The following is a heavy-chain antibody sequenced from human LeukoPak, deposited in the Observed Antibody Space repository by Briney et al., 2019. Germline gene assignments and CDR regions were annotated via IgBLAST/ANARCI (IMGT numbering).Heavy chain of an antibody. V-gene: IGHV4-59*01. CDR1: GCSISSYY. Sequence: PSATLSLTCTVSGCSISSYYWSWIRQPPGKGLEWIGYVYYSGSTNYNPSLKTRVTISVDTSKNQFSLNLSSVTAADTAVYYCARVQDTSGYFYNFDYWGQGTLVTVSS. D-gene: IGHD3-22*01. J-gene: IGHJ4*02. CDR2: VYYSGST. CDR3: ARVQDTSGYFYNFDY.